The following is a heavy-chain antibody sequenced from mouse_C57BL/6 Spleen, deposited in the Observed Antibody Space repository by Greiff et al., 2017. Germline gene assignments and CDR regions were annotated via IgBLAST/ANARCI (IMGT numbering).Heavy chain of an antibody. D-gene: IGHD2-4*01. CDR3: ALYDYEDYAMDY. CDR1: GYTFTSYW. J-gene: IGHJ4*01. CDR2: INPSNGGT. V-gene: IGHV1-53*01. Sequence: QVQLQQPGTELVKPGASVKLSCKASGYTFTSYWMHWVKQRPGQGLEWIGNINPSNGGTNYNEKFKSKAPLTVDKSSSTAYMQLSSLTSEDSAVYYCALYDYEDYAMDYWGQGTSVTVSS.